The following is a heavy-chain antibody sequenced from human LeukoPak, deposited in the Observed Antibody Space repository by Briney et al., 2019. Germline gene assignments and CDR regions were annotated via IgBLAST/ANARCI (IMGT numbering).Heavy chain of an antibody. J-gene: IGHJ4*02. CDR1: GYTFTSYG. V-gene: IGHV1-18*01. CDR2: ISAYNGNT. D-gene: IGHD6-13*01. CDR3: ARAPRGIAAAGTSTYFDY. Sequence: RASVTVSCKASGYTFTSYGISWVRQAPGQGLEWMGWISAYNGNTNYAQKLQGRVTMTTDTSTSTAYMELRSLRSDDTAVYYCARAPRGIAAAGTSTYFDYWGQGTLVTVSS.